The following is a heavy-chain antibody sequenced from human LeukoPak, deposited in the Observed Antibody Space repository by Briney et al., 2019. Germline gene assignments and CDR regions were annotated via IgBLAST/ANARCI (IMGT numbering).Heavy chain of an antibody. CDR2: IYTSGST. J-gene: IGHJ4*02. D-gene: IGHD2-8*02. V-gene: IGHV4-4*07. CDR1: GGPISSYY. Sequence: PSETLSLTCTVSGGPISSYYWSWIRLPAGKGLEWIGRIYTSGSTNYNPSLKSRVTMSVDTSKNQFSLKLSSVTAADTAVYYCARDRFTGGIDYWGQGTLVTVSS. CDR3: ARDRFTGGIDY.